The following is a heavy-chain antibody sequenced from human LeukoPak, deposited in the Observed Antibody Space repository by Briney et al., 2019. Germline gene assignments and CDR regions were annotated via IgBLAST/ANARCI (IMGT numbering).Heavy chain of an antibody. Sequence: PGGSLRLSCAASGFTFTNYAMSWVRQAPGKGLEWVSAISGSGAGTYYADSVKGRFTISRDNSKNTLYLQMNSLRAEDTAVYYCAKDLFACSSTSCYSQSHWGQGTLVTVSS. V-gene: IGHV3-23*01. CDR2: ISGSGAGT. J-gene: IGHJ4*02. CDR3: AKDLFACSSTSCYSQSH. CDR1: GFTFTNYA. D-gene: IGHD2-2*01.